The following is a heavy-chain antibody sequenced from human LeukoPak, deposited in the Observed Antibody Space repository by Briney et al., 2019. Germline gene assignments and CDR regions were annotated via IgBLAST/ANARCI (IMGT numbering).Heavy chain of an antibody. V-gene: IGHV3-9*01. Sequence: GGPLRLSCASSGFIFNNYAMHWVRQPPGKGLEWVSGISWNSGSIDYADSVKGRFTISRDNAKNSLYLQMNSLRVEDTAFYYCAKDNRRHYTSGPNPDSLHWGQGALVTVSS. CDR2: ISWNSGSI. CDR3: AKDNRRHYTSGPNPDSLH. CDR1: GFIFNNYA. J-gene: IGHJ4*02. D-gene: IGHD6-19*01.